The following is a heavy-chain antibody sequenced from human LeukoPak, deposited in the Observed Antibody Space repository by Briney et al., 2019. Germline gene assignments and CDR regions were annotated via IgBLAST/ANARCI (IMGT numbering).Heavy chain of an antibody. D-gene: IGHD1-26*01. CDR1: GETLSKYY. J-gene: IGHJ4*02. CDR3: ASSVGSTDY. CDR2: INHRGST. V-gene: IGHV4-34*01. Sequence: PSETLSLTCAASGETLSKYYWTWIRQSPGKGLEWIGEINHRGSTNLNPSLKSRVTLSVDTSKHQFSLKLTSVTAADAAVYYCASSVGSTDYWGQGTLVTVSS.